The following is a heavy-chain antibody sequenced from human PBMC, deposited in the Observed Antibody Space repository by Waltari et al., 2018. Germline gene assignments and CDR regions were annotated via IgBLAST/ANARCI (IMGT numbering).Heavy chain of an antibody. CDR1: GFTFDDYA. CDR3: AKVKVDTAMLHAFDI. Sequence: EVQLVESGVGLVQPGRSLRLSCAASGFTFDDYAMHWVRQAPGKGLEWVSGISWNSGSIGYADSVKGRFTISRDNAKNSLYLQMNSLRAEDTALYYCAKVKVDTAMLHAFDIWGQGTMVTVSS. J-gene: IGHJ3*02. V-gene: IGHV3-9*01. D-gene: IGHD5-18*01. CDR2: ISWNSGSI.